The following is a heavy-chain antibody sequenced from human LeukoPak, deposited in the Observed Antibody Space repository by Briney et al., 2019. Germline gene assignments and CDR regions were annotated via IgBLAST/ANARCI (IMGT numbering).Heavy chain of an antibody. D-gene: IGHD3-22*01. CDR2: ITSNINTI. CDR1: GFTFSTYN. CDR3: VLGGYDSPYLGFDY. V-gene: IGHV3-48*04. J-gene: IGHJ4*02. Sequence: GGSLRPSCAASGFTFSTYNMNWVRQAPGKGLEWLAYITSNINTIYYADSVKGRFTISRDNAKNSLYLQMNSLRAEDTAVYYCVLGGYDSPYLGFDYWGQGTLVTVSS.